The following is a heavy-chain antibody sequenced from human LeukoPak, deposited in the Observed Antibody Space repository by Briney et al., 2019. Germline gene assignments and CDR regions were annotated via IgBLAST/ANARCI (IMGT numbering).Heavy chain of an antibody. CDR2: ISGSGGST. CDR3: AKAPYGLNWFDP. CDR1: GFTFSSYA. J-gene: IGHJ5*02. D-gene: IGHD3/OR15-3a*01. Sequence: GGSLRLSCAASGFTFSSYAMSWVRQAPGKGLEWVSAISGSGGSTYYADSVKGRFTISRDNSKNTLYLQMNSLRAEGTAVYYCAKAPYGLNWFDPWGQGTLVTVSS. V-gene: IGHV3-23*01.